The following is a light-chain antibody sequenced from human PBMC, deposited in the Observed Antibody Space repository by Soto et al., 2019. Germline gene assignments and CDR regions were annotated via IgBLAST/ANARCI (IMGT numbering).Light chain of an antibody. V-gene: IGKV3-20*01. J-gene: IGKJ4*01. CDR1: QSVSSKL. CDR2: GTS. CDR3: QQYGISPGLT. Sequence: EIVLTQSPGTLSLSPGERATLSCRASQSVSSKLLAWYQQKPGQAPRLLMYGTSSRATGIPDRFSGSGSGTDFTLTISRLEPEDFAVYYCQQYGISPGLTLGGGTKVEIK.